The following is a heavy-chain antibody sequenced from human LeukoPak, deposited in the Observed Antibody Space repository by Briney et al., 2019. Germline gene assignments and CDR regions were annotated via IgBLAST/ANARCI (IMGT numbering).Heavy chain of an antibody. Sequence: GGSLRLSCAASGFTFSSYWMHWVRQAPGKGLVWVSRINSDGSSTSYADSVKGRFTISRDNANNTLYLQMNSLRAEDTAVYYCARARGRAWFDPWGQGTLVTVSS. J-gene: IGHJ5*02. CDR3: ARARGRAWFDP. D-gene: IGHD3-10*01. CDR2: INSDGSST. V-gene: IGHV3-74*01. CDR1: GFTFSSYW.